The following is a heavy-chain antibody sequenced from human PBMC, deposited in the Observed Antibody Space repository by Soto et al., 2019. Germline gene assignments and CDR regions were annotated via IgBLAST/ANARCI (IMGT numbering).Heavy chain of an antibody. J-gene: IGHJ6*02. CDR3: TTDPWGKLNSYDSGTSQNDPMDV. V-gene: IGHV3-53*01. CDR2: IYSGGST. Sequence: SLRLSCAASGFTVSSKYMSWVRQAPGKGLDWVSGIYSGGSTYYADSVKGRFTISRDHSKNTLYLQMNSLSAEDTGVYYCTTDPWGKLNSYDSGTSQNDPMDVWSQGTTVTVSS. CDR1: GFTVSSKY. D-gene: IGHD3-10*01.